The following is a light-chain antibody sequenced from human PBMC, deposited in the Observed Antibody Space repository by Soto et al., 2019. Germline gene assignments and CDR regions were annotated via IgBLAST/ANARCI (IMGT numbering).Light chain of an antibody. CDR3: QQSNNWPRT. Sequence: EIVLTQSPATLSLSPGERATLSCRASQSVNTYLAWYQQKPGQAPRLLIYDTSNRATGIPARFSGSGSGTDFTLTISSLEPEDFAVYYCQQSNNWPRTFGQGTKVDIK. J-gene: IGKJ1*01. V-gene: IGKV3-11*01. CDR2: DTS. CDR1: QSVNTY.